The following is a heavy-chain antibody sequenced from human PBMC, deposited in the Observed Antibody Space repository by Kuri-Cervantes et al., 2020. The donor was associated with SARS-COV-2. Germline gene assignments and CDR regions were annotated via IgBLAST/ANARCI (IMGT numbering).Heavy chain of an antibody. Sequence: ASVKVSCKASGYTFTGYYMHWVRQAPGKGLEWMGGFDPEDGETIYAQKFQGRVTMTEDTSTDTAYMELSSLRSEDTAVYYCATNRCTNGVCSVYYFDYWGQGTLVTSPQ. CDR2: FDPEDGET. CDR3: ATNRCTNGVCSVYYFDY. CDR1: GYTFTGYY. V-gene: IGHV1-24*01. D-gene: IGHD2-8*01. J-gene: IGHJ4*02.